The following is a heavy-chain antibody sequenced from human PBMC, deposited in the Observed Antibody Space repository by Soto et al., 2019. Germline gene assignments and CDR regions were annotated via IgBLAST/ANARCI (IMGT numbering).Heavy chain of an antibody. Sequence: SETLSLTCTVSGGSISSYYWSWIRQPPGKGLEWIGYIYYSGSTNYNTSLKSRVTISVDTSKKQFSLKLSSVTAADTAVYYCASDRNYGDTYYYYYGMDVWGQGTTVTVSS. CDR1: GGSISSYY. D-gene: IGHD4-17*01. V-gene: IGHV4-59*01. J-gene: IGHJ6*02. CDR2: IYYSGST. CDR3: ASDRNYGDTYYYYYGMDV.